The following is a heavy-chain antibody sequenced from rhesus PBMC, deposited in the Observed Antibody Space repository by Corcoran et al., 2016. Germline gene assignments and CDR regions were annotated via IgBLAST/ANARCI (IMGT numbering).Heavy chain of an antibody. CDR3: AREPWIQLQSEYFDY. V-gene: IGHV2-174*01. J-gene: IGHJ4*01. CDR2: IYWDDDK. Sequence: QVTLKESGPALVKPTQTLPLTCPFSGFPLTTRRMGVGWILQPPGKALEGLALIYWDDDKRYSPSLKSRLTISKDTSKNQVVLTMTNMDPVDTATYYCAREPWIQLQSEYFDYWGQGVLVTVSS. CDR1: GFPLTTRRMG. D-gene: IGHD5-12*01.